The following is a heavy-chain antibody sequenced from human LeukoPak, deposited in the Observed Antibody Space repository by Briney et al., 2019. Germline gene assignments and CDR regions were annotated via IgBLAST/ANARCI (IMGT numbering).Heavy chain of an antibody. CDR2: INSDGGWT. J-gene: IGHJ4*02. CDR3: VGFYETY. CDR1: GNYW. Sequence: QPGGSLRLSCAASGNYWMHWVRQAPGKGLVWVSHINSDGGWTSYADSVKGRFTISKDNAKNTVYLQMNSLRAEDTAVYYCVGFYETYWGRGTLVTVSS. D-gene: IGHD2/OR15-2a*01. V-gene: IGHV3-74*01.